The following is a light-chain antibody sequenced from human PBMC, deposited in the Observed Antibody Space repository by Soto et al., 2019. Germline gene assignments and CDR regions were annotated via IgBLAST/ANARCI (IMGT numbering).Light chain of an antibody. CDR2: DAY. CDR3: QQYESYSPLT. J-gene: IGKJ4*01. CDR1: QSIRSW. Sequence: DIPMTQSPSILSASVGDRVTITCRASQSIRSWLAWYQQKPGKAPKLLIYDAYSLESGVPSRFSGRRSGAEFTLTIAGLQPEDFATYDCQQYESYSPLTFGGGTKVDIK. V-gene: IGKV1-5*01.